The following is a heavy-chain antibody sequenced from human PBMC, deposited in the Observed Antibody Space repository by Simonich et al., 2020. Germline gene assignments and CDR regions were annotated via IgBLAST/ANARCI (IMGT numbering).Heavy chain of an antibody. CDR3: AREYSSSSDPYWYFDL. CDR1: GFTFSSYW. J-gene: IGHJ2*01. V-gene: IGHV3-7*01. Sequence: EVQLVESGGGLVQPGGSLRLSCAASGFTFSSYWMSWVRQAQGRGRGWVANIKQDGSEKYDVDSVKGRFTSSRDNAKNSLYLQMNSLRAEDTAVYYCAREYSSSSDPYWYFDLWGRGTLVTVSS. D-gene: IGHD6-6*01. CDR2: IKQDGSEK.